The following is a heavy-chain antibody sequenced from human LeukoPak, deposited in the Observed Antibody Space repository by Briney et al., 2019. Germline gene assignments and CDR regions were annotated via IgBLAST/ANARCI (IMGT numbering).Heavy chain of an antibody. J-gene: IGHJ3*02. CDR2: IYSNEIT. V-gene: IGHV4-59*12. D-gene: IGHD5-18*01. CDR1: GGSISSYY. CDR3: AKSNGYGLIDI. Sequence: SETLSLTCTVSGGSISSYYWSWIRQPLGKGPEWIGYIYSNEITNYNPSLKSRVTISVDTSKNQFSLKLNSVTAADTAVYYCAKSNGYGLIDIWGQGTMVTVSS.